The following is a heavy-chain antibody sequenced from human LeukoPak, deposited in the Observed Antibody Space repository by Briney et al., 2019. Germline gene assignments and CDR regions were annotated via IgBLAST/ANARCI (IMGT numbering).Heavy chain of an antibody. V-gene: IGHV4-59*01. Sequence: ETLSLTCTVSGGSIRSYYWSWIRQPPGKGLEWIGYIYYSGSTNYNPSLKSRVTISVDTSKNQFSLKLNSVTAADTAVYYCASAIAIPAWAFDLWGQGTVVTVSS. J-gene: IGHJ3*01. CDR3: ASAIAIPAWAFDL. D-gene: IGHD6-13*01. CDR2: IYYSGST. CDR1: GGSIRSYY.